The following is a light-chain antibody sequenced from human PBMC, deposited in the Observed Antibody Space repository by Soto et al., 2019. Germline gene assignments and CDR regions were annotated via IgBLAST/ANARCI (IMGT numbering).Light chain of an antibody. J-gene: IGLJ1*01. Sequence: QAVVTQPASVSGSPGQSITISCTGTSSDVGKYNYVSWYQHHPGKAPKLIIYEVSNRPSGVSNRFTGSKSGNTASLTISGLQAEDEADYYCNSYTGSSPLYVFGTGTKVTVL. CDR3: NSYTGSSPLYV. CDR1: SSDVGKYNY. V-gene: IGLV2-14*01. CDR2: EVS.